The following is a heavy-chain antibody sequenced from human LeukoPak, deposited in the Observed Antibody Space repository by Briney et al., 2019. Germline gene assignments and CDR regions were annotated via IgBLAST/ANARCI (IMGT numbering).Heavy chain of an antibody. CDR1: GGSFSGYY. Sequence: SETLSLTCAIYGGSFSGYYWSWIRQPPGKGLEWIGEINHSGSTNYNPSLRSRVTISVDTSKNQFSLKLSSVTAADTAVYYCARGEITMAKSHLFPWGQGTLVTVSS. D-gene: IGHD3-10*01. CDR3: ARGEITMAKSHLFP. V-gene: IGHV4-34*01. CDR2: INHSGST. J-gene: IGHJ5*02.